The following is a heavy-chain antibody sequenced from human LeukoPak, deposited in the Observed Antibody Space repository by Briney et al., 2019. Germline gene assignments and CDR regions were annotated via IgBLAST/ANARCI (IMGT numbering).Heavy chain of an antibody. Sequence: GASVKVSCKASGYTFTGYYMHWVRQAPGQGLEWMGWINPNSGGTNYAQKFQGRVTMTRDTSISTAYMELRSLRSDDTAVYYCAREVTGTMVRGGTDYFDYWGQGTLVTVSS. D-gene: IGHD1-7*01. CDR1: GYTFTGYY. J-gene: IGHJ4*02. CDR3: AREVTGTMVRGGTDYFDY. V-gene: IGHV1-2*02. CDR2: INPNSGGT.